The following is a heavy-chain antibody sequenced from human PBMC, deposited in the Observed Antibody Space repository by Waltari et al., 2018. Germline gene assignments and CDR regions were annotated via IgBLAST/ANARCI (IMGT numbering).Heavy chain of an antibody. V-gene: IGHV1-8*01. CDR2: MNPNSGNT. D-gene: IGHD3-3*01. J-gene: IGHJ3*02. Sequence: QVQLVQSGAEVKKPGASVKVSCKASGYTFTSYDINWVRQATGQGLEWMGWMNPNSGNTGYAQKFQGRVTMTRNTSISTAYMELSSLRSEDTAVYYCARAIWGIFGVVINHPQGDAFDIWGQGTMVTVSS. CDR3: ARAIWGIFGVVINHPQGDAFDI. CDR1: GYTFTSYD.